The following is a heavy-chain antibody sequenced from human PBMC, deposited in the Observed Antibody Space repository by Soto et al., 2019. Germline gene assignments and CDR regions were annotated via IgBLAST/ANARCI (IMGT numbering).Heavy chain of an antibody. CDR3: ARGGISHWAYFYYMDV. D-gene: IGHD2-21*01. CDR2: INHLGSI. V-gene: IGHV4-34*01. CDR1: GGSLSDYF. Sequence: TLSLTCVVSGGSLSDYFWGWIRQPPGMALEWIGEINHLGSINYNPSLKSRVTMSVDTSKNQFSLTLNSVTAADTATYYCARGGISHWAYFYYMDVWDRGTTVTVSS. J-gene: IGHJ6*03.